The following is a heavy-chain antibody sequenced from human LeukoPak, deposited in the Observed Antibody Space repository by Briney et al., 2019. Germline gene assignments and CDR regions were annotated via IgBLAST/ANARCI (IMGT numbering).Heavy chain of an antibody. J-gene: IGHJ4*02. Sequence: SETLSLTCTVSGGSISSGSYYWSWIRQPAGKGLEWIGRIYTSGSTNYNPSLKSRVTISVDASKNQFSLKLSSVTAADMAVYYCARDRKWELLVFDYWGQGTLVTVSS. V-gene: IGHV4-61*02. D-gene: IGHD1-26*01. CDR3: ARDRKWELLVFDY. CDR2: IYTSGST. CDR1: GGSISSGSYY.